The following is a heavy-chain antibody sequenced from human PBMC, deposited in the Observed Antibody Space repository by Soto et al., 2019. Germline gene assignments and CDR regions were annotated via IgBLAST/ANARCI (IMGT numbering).Heavy chain of an antibody. V-gene: IGHV3-74*01. CDR1: GFTFSSYW. J-gene: IGHJ6*03. D-gene: IGHD2-2*01. CDR3: AREQVPAAMPVIYYYYMDV. CDR2: INSDGSST. Sequence: GGSLRLSCAASGFTFSSYWMHWVRQAPGKGLVWVSRINSDGSSTSYADSVKGRFTISRDNAKNTLYLQMNSLRAEDTAVYYCAREQVPAAMPVIYYYYMDVWGKGTTVTVSS.